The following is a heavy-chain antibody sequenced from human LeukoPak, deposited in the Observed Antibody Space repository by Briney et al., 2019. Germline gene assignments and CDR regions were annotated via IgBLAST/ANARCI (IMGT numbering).Heavy chain of an antibody. CDR3: ATYSSLNRREFQY. Sequence: SGGSLRLSCAASGFTFSDYYMSWIRQAPGKGLEWVSYISSSGSTIYYADSVKGRFTISRDNAKNSLYLQMNSLRAEDTAVYYCATYSSLNRREFQYWGQGTLLTVSS. CDR2: ISSSGSTI. J-gene: IGHJ1*01. D-gene: IGHD3-22*01. V-gene: IGHV3-11*04. CDR1: GFTFSDYY.